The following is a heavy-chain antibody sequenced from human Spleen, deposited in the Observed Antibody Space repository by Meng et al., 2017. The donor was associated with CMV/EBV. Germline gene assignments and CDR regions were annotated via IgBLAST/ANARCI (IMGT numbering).Heavy chain of an antibody. CDR2: MYYRGST. CDR3: ARGIDY. Sequence: SETLSLTCTVSGGSIGTYYWIWMRQPPGGGLECIGYMYYRGSTYYNPSLKSRVTMSLDTSKNQFSFKLSSVTVADTALYYCARGIDYWGQGTLVTVSS. V-gene: IGHV4-59*01. CDR1: GGSIGTYY. J-gene: IGHJ4*02.